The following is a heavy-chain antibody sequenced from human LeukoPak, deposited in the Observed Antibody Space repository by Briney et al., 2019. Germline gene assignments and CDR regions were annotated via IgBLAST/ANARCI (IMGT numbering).Heavy chain of an antibody. CDR1: GYTFTSYY. J-gene: IGHJ6*03. CDR2: INPSAGST. Sequence: ASVKVSCKASGYTFTSYYMHWVRQAPGQGLEWMGIINPSAGSTSYAQKFQGRVTMTRDTSTSTVYMELSSLRSEDTAVYYCARDRIETYSSGILYYYYYMDVWGKGTTVTISS. D-gene: IGHD6-25*01. V-gene: IGHV1-46*01. CDR3: ARDRIETYSSGILYYYYYMDV.